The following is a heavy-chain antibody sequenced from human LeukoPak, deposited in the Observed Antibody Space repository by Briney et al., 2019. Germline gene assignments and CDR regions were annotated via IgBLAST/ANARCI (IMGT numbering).Heavy chain of an antibody. CDR3: AKDDGIVGATTFAY. CDR2: ISGSGGST. V-gene: IGHV3-23*01. Sequence: PGGSLRLSCAASGFIFNSYWMNWLRQAPGKGLEWVSAISGSGGSTYYADSVKGRFTISRDNSKNTLYLQMNSLRAEDTAVYYCAKDDGIVGATTFAYWGQGTLVTVSS. CDR1: GFIFNSYW. J-gene: IGHJ4*02. D-gene: IGHD1-26*01.